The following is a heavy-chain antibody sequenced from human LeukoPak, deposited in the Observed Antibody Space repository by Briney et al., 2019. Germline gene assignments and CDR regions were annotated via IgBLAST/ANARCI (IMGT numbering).Heavy chain of an antibody. V-gene: IGHV4-34*01. CDR3: ARARYSSGRYTARGTSRGSVTPGGWFDP. J-gene: IGHJ5*02. CDR1: GGSFSGYY. D-gene: IGHD6-19*01. Sequence: SETLSLTWAVYGGSFSGYYWSWIRQPPGKGLEWIGEINHSGSTNYNPSLKSRVTISVDTSKNQFSLKLSSVTAADTAVYYCARARYSSGRYTARGTSRGSVTPGGWFDPWGQGTLVTVSS. CDR2: INHSGST.